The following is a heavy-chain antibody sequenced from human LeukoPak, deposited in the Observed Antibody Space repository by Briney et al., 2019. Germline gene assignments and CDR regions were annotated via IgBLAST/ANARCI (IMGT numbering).Heavy chain of an antibody. V-gene: IGHV4-61*02. CDR2: IYTSGST. Sequence: SETLSLTCTVSGGSISNDNYYWSWIRQPAGKGLEWIGRIYTSGSTNYNPSLNSRVTISLDTSKNQFSLKLSSVTAADTAVYYCARDRYYDFWSGYYTAWFDPWGQGTLVTVSS. J-gene: IGHJ5*02. D-gene: IGHD3-3*01. CDR1: GGSISNDNYY. CDR3: ARDRYYDFWSGYYTAWFDP.